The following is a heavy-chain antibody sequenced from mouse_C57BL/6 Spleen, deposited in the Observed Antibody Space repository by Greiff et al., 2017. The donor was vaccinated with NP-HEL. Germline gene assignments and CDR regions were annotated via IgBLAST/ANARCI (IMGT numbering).Heavy chain of an antibody. CDR1: GFTFSSYG. CDR3: ASYYDFDY. CDR2: ISSGGSYT. J-gene: IGHJ2*01. Sequence: EVQLMESGGDLVKPGGSLKLSCAASGFTFSSYGMSWVRQTPDKRLEWVATISSGGSYTYYPDSVKGRFTISRDNAKNTLYLQMSSLKSEDTAMYYCASYYDFDYWGQGTTLTVSS. D-gene: IGHD2-4*01. V-gene: IGHV5-6*01.